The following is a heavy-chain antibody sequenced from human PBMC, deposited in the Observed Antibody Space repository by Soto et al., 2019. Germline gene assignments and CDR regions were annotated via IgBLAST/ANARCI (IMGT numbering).Heavy chain of an antibody. CDR1: GGSISSSSYY. Sequence: SETLSLTCTVSGGSISSSSYYWGWIRQPPGKGLEWIGSIYYSGSTYYNPSLKSRVTISVDTSKNQFSLKLSSVTAADTAVYYCARRKDLLEWTNYFDYWGQGTLVTVSS. J-gene: IGHJ4*02. D-gene: IGHD3-3*01. V-gene: IGHV4-39*01. CDR2: IYYSGST. CDR3: ARRKDLLEWTNYFDY.